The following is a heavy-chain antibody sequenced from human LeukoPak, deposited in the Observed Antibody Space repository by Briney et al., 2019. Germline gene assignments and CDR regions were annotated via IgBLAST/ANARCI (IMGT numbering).Heavy chain of an antibody. V-gene: IGHV3-23*01. CDR3: AGNYYYYYMDV. CDR1: AFTFSNYA. CDR2: ISASGDST. Sequence: PGGSLRLSCAASAFTFSNYAMSWVRQAPGKGLEWVSSISASGDSTYYADSVKGRFTISRDNSKNTLYLQMNSLRAEDTAVYYCAGNYYYYYMDVWGKGTTVTVSS. J-gene: IGHJ6*03. D-gene: IGHD1-14*01.